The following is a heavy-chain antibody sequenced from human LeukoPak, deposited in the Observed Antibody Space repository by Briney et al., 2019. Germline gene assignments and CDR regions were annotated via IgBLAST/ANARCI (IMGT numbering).Heavy chain of an antibody. V-gene: IGHV3-9*01. CDR1: GFTFDDYA. CDR3: AGYYDSSGYGGRPY. J-gene: IGHJ4*02. Sequence: GRSLRLSCAASGFTFDDYAMHWVRQAPGKGLEWVSGISWNSGSIGYADSVKGRFTISRDNAKNSLYLQMNSLRAEDTALYYCAGYYDSSGYGGRPYWGQGTLVTVSS. CDR2: ISWNSGSI. D-gene: IGHD3-22*01.